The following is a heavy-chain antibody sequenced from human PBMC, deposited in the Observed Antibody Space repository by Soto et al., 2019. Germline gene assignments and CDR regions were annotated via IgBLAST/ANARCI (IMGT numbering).Heavy chain of an antibody. V-gene: IGHV1-2*02. CDR2: INPNSGGT. CDR1: GYTFTGYY. CDR3: ARASSLSITMVRGVTKTPSDY. J-gene: IGHJ4*02. D-gene: IGHD3-10*01. Sequence: ASVKVSCKASGYTFTGYYMHWVRQAPGQGLEWMGWINPNSGGTNYAQKFQGRVTMTRDTSISTAYMELSRLRSDDTDVYYCARASSLSITMVRGVTKTPSDYWGQGTLVTVSS.